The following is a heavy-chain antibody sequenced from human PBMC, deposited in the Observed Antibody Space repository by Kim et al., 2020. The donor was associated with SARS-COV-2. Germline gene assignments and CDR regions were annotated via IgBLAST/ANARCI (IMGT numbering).Heavy chain of an antibody. Sequence: SLKSRVTISVDTSKNQFSLKLSSVTAADTAVYYCARTTVAMDYYYYGMDVWGQGTTVTVSS. V-gene: IGHV4-59*01. CDR3: ARTTVAMDYYYYGMDV. D-gene: IGHD1-1*01. J-gene: IGHJ6*02.